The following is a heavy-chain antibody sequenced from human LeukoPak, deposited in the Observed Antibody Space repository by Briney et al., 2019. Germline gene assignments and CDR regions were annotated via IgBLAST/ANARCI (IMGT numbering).Heavy chain of an antibody. Sequence: SGPTLVKPTQTLTLTCSFSGFSLSTRGVGVGWVRQPPGKALEWLALIYWDDNKPYSPSLKSRLTITKDTSKNQVVLTMTNMDPVDTATYYCARRRGGSGSYYFDHWGQGILVTVSS. CDR3: ARRRGGSGSYYFDH. D-gene: IGHD3-10*01. CDR2: IYWDDNK. V-gene: IGHV2-5*02. CDR1: GFSLSTRGVG. J-gene: IGHJ4*02.